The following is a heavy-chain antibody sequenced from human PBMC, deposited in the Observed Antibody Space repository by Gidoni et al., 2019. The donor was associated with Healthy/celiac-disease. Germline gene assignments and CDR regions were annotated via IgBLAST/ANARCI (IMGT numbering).Heavy chain of an antibody. CDR1: GFTFSSYA. Sequence: EVQLLESGGGLVQSGGSLRLSCAAPGFTFSSYAMSWVRQAPGKGLEWVSAISGSGGSTYYADSVKGRFTISRDNSKNTLYLQMNSLRAEDTAVYYCAKNPTGYDSSGPIYYWGQGTLVTVSS. CDR3: AKNPTGYDSSGPIYY. V-gene: IGHV3-23*01. D-gene: IGHD3-22*01. CDR2: ISGSGGST. J-gene: IGHJ4*02.